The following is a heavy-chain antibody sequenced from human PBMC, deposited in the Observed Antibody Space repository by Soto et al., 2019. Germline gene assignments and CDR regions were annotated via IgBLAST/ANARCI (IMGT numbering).Heavy chain of an antibody. D-gene: IGHD6-19*01. Sequence: SETLSLTCTVSGGSISSYYWSWIRQPPGKGLEWIGYIYYSGTTNYNPSLKSRVTMSVDTSKNQFSLKLSSVTAADTAVYYCARSLGSGWYFFDYWGQGTLVTVSS. CDR3: ARSLGSGWYFFDY. CDR2: IYYSGTT. CDR1: GGSISSYY. V-gene: IGHV4-59*01. J-gene: IGHJ4*02.